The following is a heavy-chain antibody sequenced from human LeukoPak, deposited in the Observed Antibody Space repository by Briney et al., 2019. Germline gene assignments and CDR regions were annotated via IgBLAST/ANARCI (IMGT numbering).Heavy chain of an antibody. D-gene: IGHD2-2*02. Sequence: GGSLRLSCAASGFTFSSYWMSWVRQAPGKGLEWVANIKQDGSEKYYVDSVKGRFTISRDNAKNSLYLQMNSLRAEDTAVYYCAREVYCSSTSCYTGYFQYWGRGTLVTVSS. CDR1: GFTFSSYW. J-gene: IGHJ1*01. CDR3: AREVYCSSTSCYTGYFQY. V-gene: IGHV3-7*01. CDR2: IKQDGSEK.